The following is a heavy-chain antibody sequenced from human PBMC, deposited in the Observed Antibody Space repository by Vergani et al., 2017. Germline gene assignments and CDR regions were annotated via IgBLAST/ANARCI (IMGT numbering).Heavy chain of an antibody. CDR1: GFDFSSYI. Sequence: QLVESGGGLVQPGGSLRLSCAVSGFDFSSYIMNLVRQAPGKGLEWVSFVSTGTKSQSYAESVKGRFNTYRDSAKNSPYLQMDSLRAEDTAVYYCAREYSSTSGRAFDFWGQGKKVTVSS. CDR3: AREYSSTSGRAFDF. J-gene: IGHJ3*01. V-gene: IGHV3-48*01. CDR2: VSTGTKSQ. D-gene: IGHD2-2*01.